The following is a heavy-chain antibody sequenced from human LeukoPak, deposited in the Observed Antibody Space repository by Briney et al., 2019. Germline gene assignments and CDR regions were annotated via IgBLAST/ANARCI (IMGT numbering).Heavy chain of an antibody. CDR1: GGSFSGYY. CDR3: ASTVYGDYVNDYYYYGMDV. Sequence: SETLSLTCAVYGGSFSGYYWSWIRQPPGKGLEWIGEINHSGSTNYNPSLKSRVTISVDTSKNQFTLKLSSVTAAGTAVYYCASTVYGDYVNDYYYYGMDVWGQGTTVTVSS. CDR2: INHSGST. V-gene: IGHV4-34*01. J-gene: IGHJ6*02. D-gene: IGHD4-17*01.